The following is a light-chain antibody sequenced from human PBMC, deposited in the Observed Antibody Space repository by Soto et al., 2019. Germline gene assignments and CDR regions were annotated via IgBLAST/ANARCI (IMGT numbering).Light chain of an antibody. CDR3: QSYDSSLSGWV. J-gene: IGLJ3*02. V-gene: IGLV1-40*01. Sequence: QSVLTHPPSVSGAPGQRVTLSCTGSSSNIGAGYDVHWYQQLPGTAPKLLIYGNSNRPSGVPDRFSGSKSGTSASLAITGLRSEDEADYYCQSYDSSLSGWVFGGGTKLTVL. CDR2: GNS. CDR1: SSNIGAGYD.